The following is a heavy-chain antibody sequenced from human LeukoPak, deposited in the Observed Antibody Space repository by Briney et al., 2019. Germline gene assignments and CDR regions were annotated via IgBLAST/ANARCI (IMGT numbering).Heavy chain of an antibody. D-gene: IGHD2-15*01. Sequence: SQTLSLTCAISGDSVSSNSAAWNWIRRSPSRGLEWLGRTYYRSKWYNDYAVSVKSRITINPDTSKNQFSLQLNSVTPEDTAVYYCARDRCSGGSCYPVNWFDPWGQGTLVTVSS. CDR1: GDSVSSNSAA. CDR2: TYYRSKWYN. V-gene: IGHV6-1*01. J-gene: IGHJ5*02. CDR3: ARDRCSGGSCYPVNWFDP.